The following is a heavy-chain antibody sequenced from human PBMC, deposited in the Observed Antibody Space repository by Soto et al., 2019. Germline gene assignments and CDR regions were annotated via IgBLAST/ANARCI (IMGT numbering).Heavy chain of an antibody. Sequence: GGSLRLSCTASGFAFSSFNMNWVRQAPGKGLEWVSSIFTRSSQIYYADSVKGRFTISRDDAKNSLFLQMNSLSVEDTAVYYCARDLLAGKQLVIHWFHPWGQGPLVTVYS. V-gene: IGHV3-21*01. CDR1: GFAFSSFN. J-gene: IGHJ5*02. CDR3: ARDLLAGKQLVIHWFHP. CDR2: IFTRSSQI. D-gene: IGHD1-26*01.